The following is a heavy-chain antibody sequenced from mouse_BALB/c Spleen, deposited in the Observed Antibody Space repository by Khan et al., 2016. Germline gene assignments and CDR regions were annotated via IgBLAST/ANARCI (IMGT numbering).Heavy chain of an antibody. Sequence: EVQLVESGGGLVQPKGSLKLSCAASGFTFNTYAVNWVRQAPGKGLEWVARIRSKSNNYATYYADSVKDRITISRDDTQSMLHLQMNNLKTEDTAMDYCVRHNPTAWCAYWGQGTLVTVSA. CDR2: IRSKSNNYAT. J-gene: IGHJ3*01. D-gene: IGHD1-1*01. CDR3: VRHNPTAWCAY. CDR1: GFTFNTYA. V-gene: IGHV10-1*02.